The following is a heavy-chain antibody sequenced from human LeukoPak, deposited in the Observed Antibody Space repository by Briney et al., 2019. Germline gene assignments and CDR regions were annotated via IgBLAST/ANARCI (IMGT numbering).Heavy chain of an antibody. J-gene: IGHJ4*02. D-gene: IGHD6-13*01. Sequence: SETLSLTCTVSGVSISSSSYYWGWIRQPPGKGLEWIGSIYYSGSTYYNPSLKSRVTISVDTSKNQFSLKLSSVTAADTAVYYCARHRHSSSWFDYWGQGTLVTVSS. CDR2: IYYSGST. CDR3: ARHRHSSSWFDY. V-gene: IGHV4-39*01. CDR1: GVSISSSSYY.